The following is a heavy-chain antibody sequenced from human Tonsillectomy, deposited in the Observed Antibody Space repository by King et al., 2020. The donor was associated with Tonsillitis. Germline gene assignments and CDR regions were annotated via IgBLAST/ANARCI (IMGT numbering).Heavy chain of an antibody. D-gene: IGHD1-26*01. CDR2: GYYTGTA. Sequence: QLQESGPGLVKPSETLSLTCTVSGGSISSSAYYWGWIRQPPGKGLEWIGSGYYTGTAYYNPSLKSRVTISVYTSNNRFSLKLSSVTAADTAVYYCARRSGSYCRRDYFDFWGQGTLVTVSS. CDR1: GGSISSSAYY. V-gene: IGHV4-39*01. J-gene: IGHJ4*02. CDR3: ARRSGSYCRRDYFDF.